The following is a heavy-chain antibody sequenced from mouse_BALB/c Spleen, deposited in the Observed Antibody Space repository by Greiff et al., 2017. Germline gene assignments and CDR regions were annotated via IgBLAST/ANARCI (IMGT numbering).Heavy chain of an antibody. CDR2: IWGDGST. J-gene: IGHJ4*01. CDR3: ARDKAYYRYDRGMDY. D-gene: IGHD2-14*01. V-gene: IGHV2-6-7*01. Sequence: VMLVESGPGLVAPSQSLSITCTVSGFSLTGYGVNWVRQPPGKGLEWLGMIWGDGSTDYNSALKSRLSISKDNSKSQVFLKMNSLQTDDTARYYCARDKAYYRYDRGMDYWGQGTSVTVSS. CDR1: GFSLTGYG.